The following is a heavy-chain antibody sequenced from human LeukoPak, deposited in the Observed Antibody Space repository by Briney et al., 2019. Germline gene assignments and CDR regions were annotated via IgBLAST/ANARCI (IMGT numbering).Heavy chain of an antibody. J-gene: IGHJ4*02. V-gene: IGHV3-48*04. CDR1: GFTLSSYS. CDR3: AREAFPYYDDSSGYCYDLDY. D-gene: IGHD3-22*01. Sequence: GGSLRLSCAASGFTLSSYSMHWVRQAPGKGLEWVSYISSNGSTIYYADSVKGRFTISRDNAKNSLYLQMNSLRAEDTAVYYCAREAFPYYDDSSGYCYDLDYWGQGTLVTVS. CDR2: ISSNGSTI.